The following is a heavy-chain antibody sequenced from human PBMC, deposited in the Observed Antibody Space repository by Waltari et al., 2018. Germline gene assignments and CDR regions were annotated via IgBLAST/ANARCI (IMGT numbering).Heavy chain of an antibody. V-gene: IGHV3-7*01. CDR2: IKDDGSDK. CDR3: ARDAMRDGDFDY. Sequence: EVQLVESGGGLVQPGGSLRLSCAASGFPFNNYWMSWVRQAPGKGLELGANIKDDGSDKHYVESVNGRFTISRDNANNSLYLQMNSLRADDTAVYDCARDAMRDGDFDYWCQGALVTVSS. J-gene: IGHJ4*02. D-gene: IGHD3-3*01. CDR1: GFPFNNYW.